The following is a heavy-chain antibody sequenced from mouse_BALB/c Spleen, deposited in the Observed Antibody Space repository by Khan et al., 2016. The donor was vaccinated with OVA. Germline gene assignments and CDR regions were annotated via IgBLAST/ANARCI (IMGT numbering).Heavy chain of an antibody. J-gene: IGHJ2*01. CDR3: ARTARIKY. V-gene: IGHV3-2*02. D-gene: IGHD1-2*01. Sequence: VQLKDSGPGLVKPSQSLSLTYTVTGYSITSGYGWNWIRQFPGNKLEWMGYISYSGSTNYNPSLKSRISITRDTSKNQFFLQLNSVTTEDTATYYCARTARIKYWGQGTTLTVAS. CDR1: GYSITSGYG. CDR2: ISYSGST.